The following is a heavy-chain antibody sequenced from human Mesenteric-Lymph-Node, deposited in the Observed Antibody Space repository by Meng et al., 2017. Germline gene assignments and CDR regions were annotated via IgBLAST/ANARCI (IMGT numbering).Heavy chain of an antibody. V-gene: IGHV4-39*07. CDR1: GGSISSSSHY. J-gene: IGHJ6*02. CDR2: IHYSGRT. CDR3: ARDIHTVTTLNEVLYYYGMDV. D-gene: IGHD4-17*01. Sequence: SETLSLTCNVSGGSISSSSHYWGWIRQPPGKGLEWIASIHYSGRTYYNPSLKRRVTISADTSKNQFSLKLKSMTAADTAVYYCARDIHTVTTLNEVLYYYGMDVWGQGTTVTVSS.